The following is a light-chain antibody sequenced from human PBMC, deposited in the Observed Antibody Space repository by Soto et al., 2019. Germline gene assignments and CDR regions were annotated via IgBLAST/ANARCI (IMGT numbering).Light chain of an antibody. CDR2: EVS. Sequence: QSVLTQPPSASGSPGQSVTISCTGTSSDVGGYNYVSWYQQYPGKAPKLMIYEVSKRSSGVPDRFSGSKSGNTASLTVSGLQAEDEADYYCSSYAGSSTLYVFGTGTKLTVL. CDR1: SSDVGGYNY. V-gene: IGLV2-8*01. CDR3: SSYAGSSTLYV. J-gene: IGLJ1*01.